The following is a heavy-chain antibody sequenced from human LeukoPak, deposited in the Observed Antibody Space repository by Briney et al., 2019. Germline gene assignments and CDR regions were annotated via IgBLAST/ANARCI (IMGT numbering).Heavy chain of an antibody. CDR2: MNPNSGNT. D-gene: IGHD3-22*01. Sequence: VSVKPSCYASGSIFTTYEINWVGQATGHGLEWRGWMNPNSGNTGYAQKLQGRVPLTTDTSTSTAYMELRSLRSDDTAVYYCARKVVVVNDVDPFDYWGQGTLVTVSS. CDR3: ARKVVVVNDVDPFDY. V-gene: IGHV1-8*02. CDR1: GSIFTTYE. J-gene: IGHJ4*02.